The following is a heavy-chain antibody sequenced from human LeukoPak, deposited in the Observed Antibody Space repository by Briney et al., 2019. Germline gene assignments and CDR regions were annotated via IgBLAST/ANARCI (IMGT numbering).Heavy chain of an antibody. CDR1: GFTFSSYG. Sequence: PGETLRLSCAASGFTFSSYGMTWVRQAPGKGLEWVSAISGSGGSTYYADSVKGRFTISRDNSKNTLYLQMNSLRAEDTAVYYCAKPLGYCSGGSCYSVDYFDYWGQGTLVTVSS. CDR3: AKPLGYCSGGSCYSVDYFDY. V-gene: IGHV3-23*01. CDR2: ISGSGGST. D-gene: IGHD2-15*01. J-gene: IGHJ4*02.